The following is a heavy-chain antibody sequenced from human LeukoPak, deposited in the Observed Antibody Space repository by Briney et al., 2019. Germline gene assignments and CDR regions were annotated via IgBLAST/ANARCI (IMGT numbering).Heavy chain of an antibody. CDR2: ISSSSSYI. D-gene: IGHD2-21*02. J-gene: IGHJ4*02. CDR1: GFLFSSYR. V-gene: IGHV3-21*01. CDR3: ARDGGDRLH. Sequence: GGSLRLSCAASGFLFSSYRMNWVRQAPGQGLEWVSCISSSSSYIYYADSVKGRFTISRDNAKNSLYLEMNSLRAEDTAVYYCARDGGDRLHWGQGTLVTVSS.